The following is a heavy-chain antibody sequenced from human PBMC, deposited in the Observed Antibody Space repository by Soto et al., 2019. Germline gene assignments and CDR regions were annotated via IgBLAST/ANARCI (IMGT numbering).Heavy chain of an antibody. CDR3: AKDLAKVTTRVRFYYYAMDV. CDR1: GFTFSSYG. Sequence: SLRLSCAASGFTFSSYGLHWVRQAPGKGLEWVAVISYDGSNNYYADSVKGRFTISRDISKNTLYLQMNSLRAEDTAVYYCAKDLAKVTTRVRFYYYAMDVWGQGTTVTVSS. J-gene: IGHJ6*02. CDR2: ISYDGSNN. V-gene: IGHV3-30*18. D-gene: IGHD4-17*01.